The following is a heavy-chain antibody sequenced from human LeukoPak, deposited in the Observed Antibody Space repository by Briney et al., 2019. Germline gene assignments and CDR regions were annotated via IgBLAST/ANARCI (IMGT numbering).Heavy chain of an antibody. D-gene: IGHD3-9*01. V-gene: IGHV1-8*01. Sequence: ASVKVSCKASGYTFTSYDINWVRQATGQGLEWMGWMNPSSGNTGYAQKFQGRVTMTRNTSISTAYMELSSLRSEDTAVYYCARVANFDWLSYGLEIDAFDIWGQGTMVTVSS. CDR2: MNPSSGNT. CDR3: ARVANFDWLSYGLEIDAFDI. J-gene: IGHJ3*02. CDR1: GYTFTSYD.